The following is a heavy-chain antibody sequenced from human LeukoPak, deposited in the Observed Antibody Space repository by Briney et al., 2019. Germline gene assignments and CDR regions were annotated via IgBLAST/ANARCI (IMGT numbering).Heavy chain of an antibody. D-gene: IGHD6-13*01. CDR2: IYYSGST. CDR3: AAVRSMAAGKDRPFDY. V-gene: IGHV4-30-4*08. Sequence: PSQTLSLTCTVSGGSISSGGYYWSWIRQHPGKGLEWIGYIYYSGSTNYNPSLKSRVTISVDTSKNQFSLKLSSVTAADTAVYYCAAVRSMAAGKDRPFDYWGQGTLVTVSS. J-gene: IGHJ4*02. CDR1: GGSISSGGYY.